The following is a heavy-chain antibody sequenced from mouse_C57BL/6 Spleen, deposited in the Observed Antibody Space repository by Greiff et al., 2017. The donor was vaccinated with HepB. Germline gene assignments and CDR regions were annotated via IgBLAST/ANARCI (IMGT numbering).Heavy chain of an antibody. Sequence: EVKLMESEGGLVQPGSSMKLSCTASGFTFSDYYMAWVRQVPEKGLEWVANINYDGSSTYYLDSLKSRFIISRDNAKNILYLQMSSLKSEDTATYYCARDREFSWYFDVWGTGTTVTVSS. CDR3: ARDREFSWYFDV. V-gene: IGHV5-16*01. CDR1: GFTFSDYY. CDR2: INYDGSST. J-gene: IGHJ1*03. D-gene: IGHD3-3*01.